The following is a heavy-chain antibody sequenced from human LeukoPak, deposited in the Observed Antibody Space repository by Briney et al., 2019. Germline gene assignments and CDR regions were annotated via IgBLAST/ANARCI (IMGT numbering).Heavy chain of an antibody. J-gene: IGHJ5*02. Sequence: ASVKVSCKASGYTFTSYGISWVRQAPGQGLAWVGWISAYNGNTNYAQKLQGRVIMTTDTSTSTAYMELRSLRSDDTAVYYCARDYSGSYFDWFDPWGQGTLVTVSS. CDR2: ISAYNGNT. D-gene: IGHD1-26*01. CDR3: ARDYSGSYFDWFDP. CDR1: GYTFTSYG. V-gene: IGHV1-18*01.